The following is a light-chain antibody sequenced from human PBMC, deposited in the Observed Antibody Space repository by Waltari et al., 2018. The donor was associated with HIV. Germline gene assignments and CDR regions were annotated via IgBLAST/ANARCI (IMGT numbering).Light chain of an antibody. J-gene: IGLJ2*01. CDR3: CSYAGSTTWVV. V-gene: IGLV2-23*02. CDR2: EVR. CDR1: SRDVGGYNL. Sequence: QSALPQPASVSGSPGQSNTISSTGPSRDVGGYNLVSWYQHYPGKAPKVMIYEVRKRPSGVSNRFFGSKSGNTASLTISGLQADDEADYYCCSYAGSTTWVVFGGGTKLTVL.